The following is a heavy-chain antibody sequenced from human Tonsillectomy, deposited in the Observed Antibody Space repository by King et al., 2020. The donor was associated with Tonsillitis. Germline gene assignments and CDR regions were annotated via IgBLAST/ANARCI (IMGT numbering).Heavy chain of an antibody. Sequence: VQLVESGAEVKKSGESLKISCRGSGHSFPSYWIAWVRQVPGKGLEWMGIIYPGDSDTRYSPSFQGQVTVSADNSISTAYLQWSSLKASDTAMYYCAGLLNYYGSGSYYVDSWGQGTLVTVSS. CDR1: GHSFPSYW. V-gene: IGHV5-51*01. CDR2: IYPGDSDT. J-gene: IGHJ4*02. D-gene: IGHD3-10*01. CDR3: AGLLNYYGSGSYYVDS.